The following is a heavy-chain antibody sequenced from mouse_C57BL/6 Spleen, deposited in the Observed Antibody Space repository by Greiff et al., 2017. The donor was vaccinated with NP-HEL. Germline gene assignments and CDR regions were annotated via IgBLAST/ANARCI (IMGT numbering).Heavy chain of an antibody. CDR2: IWSDGST. V-gene: IGHV2-6-1*01. D-gene: IGHD4-1*01. J-gene: IGHJ2*01. CDR3: ARHDWDQGYFDY. Sequence: VQLKESGPGLVAPSQSLSITCTVSGFSLTSYGVHWVRPPPGKGLEWLVVIWSDGSTTYNSALKSRLSISKDNSKSQVFLKMNSLQTDDTAMYYCARHDWDQGYFDYWGQGTTLTVSS. CDR1: GFSLTSYG.